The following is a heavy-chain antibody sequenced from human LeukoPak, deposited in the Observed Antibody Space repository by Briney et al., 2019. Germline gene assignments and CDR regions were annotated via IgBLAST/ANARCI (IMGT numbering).Heavy chain of an antibody. CDR2: ISGSGGRT. CDR3: AKGGESYPPGLDY. Sequence: PGGSLRLSCAASGFTFSSYAMSWVRQAPGKGLEWVSAISGSGGRTYHADSVKGRFTISRDNSKNTLYLQMNSLRAEDTAVYYCAKGGESYPPGLDYCGQATLVTVSS. CDR1: GFTFSSYA. J-gene: IGHJ4*02. V-gene: IGHV3-23*01. D-gene: IGHD1-26*01.